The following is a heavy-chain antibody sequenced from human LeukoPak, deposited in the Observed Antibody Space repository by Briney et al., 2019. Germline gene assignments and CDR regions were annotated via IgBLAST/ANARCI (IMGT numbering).Heavy chain of an antibody. CDR2: ISGSGGST. V-gene: IGHV3-23*01. Sequence: GGSLRLSCAASGFTFSSYAMSWVRQAPGKGLEWVSAISGSGGSTYYADSVKGRFTISRDNSKNTLYLQMDSLRAEDTAVYYCARTIYYYESTSYFSDAFDVWGQGTMVTVSS. D-gene: IGHD3-22*01. CDR1: GFTFSSYA. CDR3: ARTIYYYESTSYFSDAFDV. J-gene: IGHJ3*01.